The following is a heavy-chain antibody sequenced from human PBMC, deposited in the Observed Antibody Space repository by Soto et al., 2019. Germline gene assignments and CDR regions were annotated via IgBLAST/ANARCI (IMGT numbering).Heavy chain of an antibody. CDR3: SKEAGTYYDILTGLYHFDY. CDR1: GFTFSSYA. CDR2: ISGSGGST. D-gene: IGHD3-9*01. J-gene: IGHJ4*02. Sequence: GGSLRLSCAASGFTFSSYAMSWVRQAPGKGLEWVSAISGSGGSTYYADSVKGRFTISRDNSKNTLYLQINSLRAEDTAVYYCSKEAGTYYDILTGLYHFDYWGQGTLVTVSS. V-gene: IGHV3-23*01.